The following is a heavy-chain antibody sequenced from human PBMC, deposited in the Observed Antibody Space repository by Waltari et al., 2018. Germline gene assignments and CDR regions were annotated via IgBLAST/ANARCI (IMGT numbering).Heavy chain of an antibody. V-gene: IGHV4-39*07. J-gene: IGHJ4*02. CDR1: GGAISSSIYY. CDR2: IYYSDYT. CDR3: ARDPAPSDYFDS. Sequence: QLQLQESGPGLVRPSETLSLTCTVSGGAISSSIYYWGWIRQPPGKGLEWIGNIYYSDYTYCNPSLKSRVTISSDTSRNQFSLKLTSVTAADTAVYYCARDPAPSDYFDSWGQGTLVTVSS. D-gene: IGHD6-6*01.